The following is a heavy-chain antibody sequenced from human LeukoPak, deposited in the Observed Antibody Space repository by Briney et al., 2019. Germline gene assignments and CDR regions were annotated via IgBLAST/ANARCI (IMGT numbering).Heavy chain of an antibody. CDR3: AREIQSGYCSGGSCSALDY. CDR2: ISSSGSTI. J-gene: IGHJ4*02. Sequence: GGSLRLSCAASGFTFSSYEMNWVRQAPGKGLEWVSYISSSGSTIYYADSVKGRFTISRDNAKNSLYLQMNSLRAEDTAVYYCAREIQSGYCSGGSCSALDYWGQGTLVTVSS. CDR1: GFTFSSYE. D-gene: IGHD2-15*01. V-gene: IGHV3-48*03.